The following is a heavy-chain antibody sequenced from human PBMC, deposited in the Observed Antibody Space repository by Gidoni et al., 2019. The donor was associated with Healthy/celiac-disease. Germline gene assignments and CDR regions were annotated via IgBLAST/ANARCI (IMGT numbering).Heavy chain of an antibody. V-gene: IGHV3-21*01. Sequence: EVQLVESGGGLVKPGGSLRLSCAASGFTFSSYSMNWVRQAPGKGLEWVSSISSSSSYIYYADSVKGRFTISRDNAKNSLYLQMNSLRAEDTAVYYCARDGDYYDSTGRIDYWGQGTLVTVSS. J-gene: IGHJ4*02. D-gene: IGHD3-22*01. CDR2: ISSSSSYI. CDR3: ARDGDYYDSTGRIDY. CDR1: GFTFSSYS.